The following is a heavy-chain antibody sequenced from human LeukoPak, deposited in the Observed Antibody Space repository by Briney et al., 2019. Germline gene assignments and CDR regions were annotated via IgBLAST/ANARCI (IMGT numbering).Heavy chain of an antibody. CDR1: GGSISSSNYY. D-gene: IGHD3-9*01. CDR2: IYNSGNT. Sequence: PSETLSLTCTVSGGSISSSNYYWGWIRQSRGKGLEWIGSIYNSGNTYYNPSLKSRVTISVDTSKNQFSLKLSSVTAADTAVYYCARLDRVNYDILTGFLFDYWGQGTLITVSS. V-gene: IGHV4-39*01. CDR3: ARLDRVNYDILTGFLFDY. J-gene: IGHJ4*02.